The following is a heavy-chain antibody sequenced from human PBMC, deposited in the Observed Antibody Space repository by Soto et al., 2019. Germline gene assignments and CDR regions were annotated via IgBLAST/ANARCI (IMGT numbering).Heavy chain of an antibody. CDR3: AKGWDYDILTGSDY. CDR1: GFTFSTFS. CDR2: ISGGGRPI. J-gene: IGHJ4*02. Sequence: GGSLRLSCAASGFTFSTFSMNWVRQAPGRGLEWISYISGGGRPISYADSVKGRFTISRDNSKNTLYLQMNSLRAGDTAVYYCAKGWDYDILTGSDYWGQGTLVTVSS. V-gene: IGHV3-23*01. D-gene: IGHD3-9*01.